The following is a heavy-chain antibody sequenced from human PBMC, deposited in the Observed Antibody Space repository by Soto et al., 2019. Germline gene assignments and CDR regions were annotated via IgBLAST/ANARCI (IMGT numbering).Heavy chain of an antibody. J-gene: IGHJ6*02. CDR1: GFSLNTGGQC. V-gene: IGHV2-5*02. Sequence: QITLKESGPTLVKPTQTLTLTRSVSGFSLNTGGQCVGWIRQPPGKALEWLALIYWDDDKRYSPSLRNRLSISQVTSNTLVVFTMLNMDPVDTSAYYCMHSRCGGDCRRSFSSHYLFGWDVCCQGTTVTVSS. CDR2: IYWDDDK. D-gene: IGHD2-21*02. CDR3: MHSRCGGDCRRSFSSHYLFGWDV.